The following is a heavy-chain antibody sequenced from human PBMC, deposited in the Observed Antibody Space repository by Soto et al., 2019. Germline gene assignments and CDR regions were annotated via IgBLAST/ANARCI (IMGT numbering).Heavy chain of an antibody. Sequence: PGGSLRLSCAASGFTFSSYAMHWVRQAPGKGLEWVAVISYDGSNKYYADSVKGRFTISRDNSKNTLYLQMNSLRAEDTAVYYCARCCTSTRRSGWFDPCGQGAQVTVPS. CDR3: ARCCTSTRRSGWFDP. J-gene: IGHJ5*02. D-gene: IGHD2-2*01. CDR2: ISYDGSNK. V-gene: IGHV3-30-3*01. CDR1: GFTFSSYA.